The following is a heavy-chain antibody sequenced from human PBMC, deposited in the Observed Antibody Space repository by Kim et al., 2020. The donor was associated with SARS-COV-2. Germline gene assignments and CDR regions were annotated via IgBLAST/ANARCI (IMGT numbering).Heavy chain of an antibody. V-gene: IGHV4-59*13. CDR1: GCSISGYY. J-gene: IGHJ5*02. Sequence: SETLSLTCTVSGCSISGYYWSWIRQPPKKGLEWIGYIYYSGDTKYNPSPKSRVTMSVDTSKNQFSLKLNSVTAADTAVYYCARDNYYGSGSNWFDPWGQG. CDR3: ARDNYYGSGSNWFDP. CDR2: IYYSGDT. D-gene: IGHD3-10*01.